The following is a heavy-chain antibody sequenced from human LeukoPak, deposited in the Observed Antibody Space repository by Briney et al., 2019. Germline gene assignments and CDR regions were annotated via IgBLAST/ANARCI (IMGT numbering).Heavy chain of an antibody. J-gene: IGHJ3*02. CDR1: GFTFDDYA. Sequence: PGGSLRLSCAASGFTFDDYAMHWIRQAPGKGLEWVSGINWNGGKIGYADSVKGRFTISRDNSKNTLYLQMNSLRAEDTAVYYCARLGSGDAFDIWGQGTMVTVSS. D-gene: IGHD3-10*01. V-gene: IGHV3-9*01. CDR3: ARLGSGDAFDI. CDR2: INWNGGKI.